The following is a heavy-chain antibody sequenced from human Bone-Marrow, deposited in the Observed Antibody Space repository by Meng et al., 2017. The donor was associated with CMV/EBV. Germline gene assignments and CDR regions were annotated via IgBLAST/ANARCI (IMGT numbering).Heavy chain of an antibody. V-gene: IGHV1-2*02. Sequence: ASVKVSCKASGYTFTGYYMHWVRQAPGQGLEWMGWINPNSGGTNYAQKFQGRVTMTRDTSISTAYMELSRLRSDDTAVYYCAREELGGPASGMDVWGQGTTVTVSS. D-gene: IGHD2-15*01. CDR1: GYTFTGYY. CDR2: INPNSGGT. J-gene: IGHJ6*02. CDR3: AREELGGPASGMDV.